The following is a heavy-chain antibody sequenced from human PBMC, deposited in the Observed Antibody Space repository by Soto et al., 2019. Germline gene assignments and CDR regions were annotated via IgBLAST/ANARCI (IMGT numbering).Heavy chain of an antibody. J-gene: IGHJ6*01. CDR3: ARDWEEGGWLQPDDYYYYGMAF. Sequence: GGSLRLSCAASGFTFSSYALSWVRQAAGEGLEWVCAISGSGGIRYYADSVKGRFTISRDNSKNTLYLQMHSLRAEDTAVYYWARDWEEGGWLQPDDYYYYGMAFWGPGTTVTVSS. CDR1: GFTFSSYA. V-gene: IGHV3-23*01. CDR2: ISGSGGIR. D-gene: IGHD5-12*01.